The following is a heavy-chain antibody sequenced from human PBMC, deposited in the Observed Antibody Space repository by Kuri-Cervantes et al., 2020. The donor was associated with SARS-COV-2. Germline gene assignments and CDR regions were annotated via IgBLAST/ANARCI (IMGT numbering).Heavy chain of an antibody. CDR1: GGSFSGYY. V-gene: IGHV4-34*01. CDR3: ARAPHCTSCYSNWFDP. D-gene: IGHD2-2*01. J-gene: IGHJ5*02. Sequence: ESLKISCAVCGGSFSGYYWSWIRQPPGKGLEWIGEINHSGSTNYNPSLKSRVTISVDTSKNQFSLKLSSVTAADTAVYYCARAPHCTSCYSNWFDPWGQGTLVTVSS. CDR2: INHSGST.